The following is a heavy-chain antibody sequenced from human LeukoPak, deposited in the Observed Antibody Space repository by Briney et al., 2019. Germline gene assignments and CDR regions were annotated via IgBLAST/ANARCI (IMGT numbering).Heavy chain of an antibody. J-gene: IGHJ3*02. CDR1: GFTFSSYA. V-gene: IGHV3-30*04. D-gene: IGHD5-18*01. CDR3: ASPGYSYGAPNDAFDI. Sequence: PGGSLRLSCAASGFTFSSYAMHWVRQAPGKGLEWVAVISYDGSNKYYADSVKGRFTISRDNSKNTLYLQMNSLRAEHTAGYCCASPGYSYGAPNDAFDIWGQGTMVTVSS. CDR2: ISYDGSNK.